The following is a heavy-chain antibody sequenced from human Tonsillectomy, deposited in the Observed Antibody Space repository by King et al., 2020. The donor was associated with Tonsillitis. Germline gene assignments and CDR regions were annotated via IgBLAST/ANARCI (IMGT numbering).Heavy chain of an antibody. CDR1: GFTFRSYA. CDR2: ISGSGSST. Sequence: VQLVESGGGLVQPGGSLRLSCAVSGFTFRSYAMSWVRQAPGKGLEWVSGISGSGSSTYYADSVKGRFSISRDNSRNTLYVEMNNRSAEDTAVYYCAKDLLQCSGGSCYNAFDMWGQGTMVTVSS. CDR3: AKDLLQCSGGSCYNAFDM. D-gene: IGHD2-15*01. J-gene: IGHJ3*02. V-gene: IGHV3-23*04.